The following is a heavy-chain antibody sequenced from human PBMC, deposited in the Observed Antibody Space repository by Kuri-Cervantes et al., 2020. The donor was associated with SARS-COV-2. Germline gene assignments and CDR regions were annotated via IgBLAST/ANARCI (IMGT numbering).Heavy chain of an antibody. J-gene: IGHJ3*02. CDR2: VSPHTGKT. V-gene: IGHV1-18*01. CDR1: GYTFVSFG. CDR3: ARDGGIAAATSEGAFDT. D-gene: IGHD6-13*01. Sequence: ASVKVSCKASGYTFVSFGISWVRQAPGQGLEWMGWVSPHTGKTSYAQKFQGRVTMTTDTTTTTAYMELRSLRSDDTAVYYCARDGGIAAATSEGAFDTWGQGTMVTVSS.